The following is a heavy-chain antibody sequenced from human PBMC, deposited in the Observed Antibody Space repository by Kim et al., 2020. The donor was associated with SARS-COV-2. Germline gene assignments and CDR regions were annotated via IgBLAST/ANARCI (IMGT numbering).Heavy chain of an antibody. Sequence: GGSLRLSCAASGFTFSSYAMHWVRQAPGKGLEWVAVISYDGSNKYYADSVKGRFTISRDNSKKTLYLQMNSLRAEDTAVYYCARENYYGSGSSPYYYYM. CDR3: ARENYYGSGSSPYYYYM. V-gene: IGHV3-30-3*01. J-gene: IGHJ6*03. D-gene: IGHD3-10*01. CDR1: GFTFSSYA. CDR2: ISYDGSNK.